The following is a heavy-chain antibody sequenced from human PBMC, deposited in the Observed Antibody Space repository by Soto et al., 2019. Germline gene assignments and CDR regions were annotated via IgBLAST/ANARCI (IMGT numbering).Heavy chain of an antibody. CDR3: ASGTITGTTNYYYGMDV. J-gene: IGHJ6*02. CDR1: CGSISSYY. V-gene: IGHV4-59*01. CDR2: IYYSGST. D-gene: IGHD1-7*01. Sequence: SETLSLTCTVSCGSISSYYWSWIRQPPGKGLEWIGYIYYSGSTNYNPSLKSRVTISVDTSKNQFSLKLSSVTAADTAVYYCASGTITGTTNYYYGMDVWGQGTTVTVSS.